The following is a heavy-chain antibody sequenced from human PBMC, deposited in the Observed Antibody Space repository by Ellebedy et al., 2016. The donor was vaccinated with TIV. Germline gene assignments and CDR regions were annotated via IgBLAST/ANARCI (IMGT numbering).Heavy chain of an antibody. D-gene: IGHD2/OR15-2a*01. CDR2: VNNRGFST. Sequence: PGGSLRLSCAASGFSFSTYAMSWVRQAPGKGLEWVSTVNNRGFSTYYADSVRGRFTISRDNSKNMVFLQMNGLMAEDTAVYYCVKDQGVIFGHFWGQGTLVTVSS. J-gene: IGHJ4*02. CDR1: GFSFSTYA. CDR3: VKDQGVIFGHF. V-gene: IGHV3-23*01.